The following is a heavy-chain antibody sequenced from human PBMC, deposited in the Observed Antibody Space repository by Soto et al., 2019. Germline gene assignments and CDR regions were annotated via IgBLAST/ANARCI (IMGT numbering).Heavy chain of an antibody. V-gene: IGHV4-39*01. Sequence: PSETLSLTCTVSGASISSSSYYWGWIRQPPGKGLEWIGTIYYSGITYYNPSLKSRVTISVDTSKNQFSLKLSSVTAADTAVYYCARQGSNPNWFDPWGQGTLVTV. CDR3: ARQGSNPNWFDP. CDR1: GASISSSSYY. CDR2: IYYSGIT. J-gene: IGHJ5*02. D-gene: IGHD6-13*01.